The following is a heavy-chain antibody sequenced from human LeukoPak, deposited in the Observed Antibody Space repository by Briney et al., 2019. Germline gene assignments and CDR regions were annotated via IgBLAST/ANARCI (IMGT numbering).Heavy chain of an antibody. J-gene: IGHJ5*02. V-gene: IGHV4-30-4*08. CDR3: ARYQLLYVDWFAP. D-gene: IGHD2-2*02. Sequence: SQTLSLTCTVSGGSISSGDYYWSWIRQPPGKGLEWIGYIYYSGSTYYNPSLKSRVTISVDTSKNQFSLKLSSVTAAAPAVYYCARYQLLYVDWFAPWGQEPLVTVSS. CDR2: IYYSGST. CDR1: GGSISSGDYY.